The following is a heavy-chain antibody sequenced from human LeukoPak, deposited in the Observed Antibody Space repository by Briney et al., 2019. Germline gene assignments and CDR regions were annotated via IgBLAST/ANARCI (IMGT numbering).Heavy chain of an antibody. V-gene: IGHV3-23*01. CDR2: ISGSGGST. CDR3: AKDTNGVCAY. J-gene: IGHJ4*02. CDR1: GFTFSSYA. D-gene: IGHD2-8*01. Sequence: GGALRLSCAASGFTFSSYAMSWVRQAPGKGLEWVSAISGSGGSTYYADSVRGRFTISRDNSKNTLYLQMNSLRAEDTAVYYCAKDTNGVCAYWGQGTLVTVSS.